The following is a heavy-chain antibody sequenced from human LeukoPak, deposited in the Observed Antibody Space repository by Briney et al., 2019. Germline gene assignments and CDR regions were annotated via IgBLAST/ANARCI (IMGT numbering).Heavy chain of an antibody. CDR2: INPSGGST. Sequence: ASVKVSCKASGYTSTSYYMHWVRQAPGQGLEWMGIINPSGGSTSCAQKFQGRVTMTRDMSTSTVYMGLSSLRVDHTAVYYCARNLTPYYYGSGKHYFDYWGQGTLVTVSS. CDR1: GYTSTSYY. CDR3: ARNLTPYYYGSGKHYFDY. V-gene: IGHV1-46*01. D-gene: IGHD3-10*01. J-gene: IGHJ4*02.